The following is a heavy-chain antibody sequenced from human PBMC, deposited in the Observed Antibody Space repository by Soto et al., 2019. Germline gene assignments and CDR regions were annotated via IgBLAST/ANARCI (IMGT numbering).Heavy chain of an antibody. CDR1: CGSIISYY. CDR3: ARSMGNWFDP. J-gene: IGHJ5*02. D-gene: IGHD1-26*01. Sequence: PSETLSLTCTVSCGSIISYYWSWRRQPPWSGLEWIGYIYYSASTNYNPSLKSRVTISVDTSKNQCALNLSSVPAADTAVYYCARSMGNWFDPWGQGTLVTVSS. V-gene: IGHV4-59*01. CDR2: IYYSAST.